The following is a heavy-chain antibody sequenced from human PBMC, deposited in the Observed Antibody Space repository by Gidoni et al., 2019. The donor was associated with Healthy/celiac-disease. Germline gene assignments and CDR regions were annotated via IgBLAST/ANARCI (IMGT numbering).Heavy chain of an antibody. V-gene: IGHV1-69*08. J-gene: IGHJ4*02. CDR3: ARESSYYYGSGSYYSDY. CDR1: GGTFRSYT. D-gene: IGHD3-10*01. CDR2: IIPILGIA. Sequence: QVQLVQSGAEVKKPGSSVKVYCKASGGTFRSYTISWVRQAPGQGLEWMGRIIPILGIANYAQKFQGRVTITADKSTSTAYMELSSLRSEDTAVYYCARESSYYYGSGSYYSDYWGQGTLVTVSS.